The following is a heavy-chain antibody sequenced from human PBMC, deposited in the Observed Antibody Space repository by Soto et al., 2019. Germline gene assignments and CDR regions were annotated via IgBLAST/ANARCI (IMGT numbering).Heavy chain of an antibody. CDR1: GGSISSYY. CDR2: IYYSGST. D-gene: IGHD6-13*01. Sequence: QVQLQESGPGLVKPSETLSLTCTVSGGSISSYYWSWIRQPPGKGLEWIGYIYYSGSTNYNPSLKRRVTITVDTAKNPFSLKLSSVTAADTAVYYCAREGVSSSWYNYYGMDVWGQGTTVTVSS. J-gene: IGHJ6*02. V-gene: IGHV4-59*01. CDR3: AREGVSSSWYNYYGMDV.